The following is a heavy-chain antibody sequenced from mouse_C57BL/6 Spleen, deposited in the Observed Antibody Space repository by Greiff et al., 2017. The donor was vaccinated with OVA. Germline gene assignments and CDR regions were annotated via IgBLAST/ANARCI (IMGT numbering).Heavy chain of an antibody. D-gene: IGHD1-1*01. CDR3: AREDYGSSYVGYAMDY. V-gene: IGHV5-4*01. Sequence: EVQLQQSGGGLVKPGGSLKLSCAASGFTFSSYAMSWVRQTPEKRLEWVATISDGGSYTYYPDNVKGRFTISRDNAKNNLYLQMSHLKSEDTAMYYCAREDYGSSYVGYAMDYWGQGTSVTVSS. CDR1: GFTFSSYA. J-gene: IGHJ4*01. CDR2: ISDGGSYT.